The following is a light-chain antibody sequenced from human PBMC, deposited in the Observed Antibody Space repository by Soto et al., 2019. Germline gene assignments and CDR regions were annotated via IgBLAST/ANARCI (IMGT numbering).Light chain of an antibody. J-gene: IGLJ3*02. V-gene: IGLV1-40*01. CDR1: TSNLGAGYD. CDR3: QAYDYILTASV. Sequence: QPVLTQPPSVSGAPGQRVTLSCTGNTSNLGAGYDVHWYQQLPGAAPNLVIFGNRNRPSRVPERFSGSKSGTSASLAITGLQAEDEADYYCQAYDYILTASVFGGGTKVTVL. CDR2: GNR.